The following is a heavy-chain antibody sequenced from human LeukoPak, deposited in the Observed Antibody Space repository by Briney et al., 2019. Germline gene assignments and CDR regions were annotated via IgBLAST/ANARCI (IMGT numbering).Heavy chain of an antibody. Sequence: PETLSLTCTVSGYSISSGYYWGWIRQPPGKGLEWIGSIYHSGSTYYNPSLKSRVTISVDTSKNQFSLKLSSVTAADTAVYYCARFLGGPRGVVPAAIDYWGQGTLVTVSS. J-gene: IGHJ4*02. V-gene: IGHV4-38-2*02. CDR1: GYSISSGYY. CDR3: ARFLGGPRGVVPAAIDY. CDR2: IYHSGST. D-gene: IGHD2-2*01.